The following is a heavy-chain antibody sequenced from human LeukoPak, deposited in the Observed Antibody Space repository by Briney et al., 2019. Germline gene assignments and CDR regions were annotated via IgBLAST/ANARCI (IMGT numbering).Heavy chain of an antibody. CDR1: GFTFSSYW. CDR3: ARDPYGGNYGY. CDR2: IKQDGSEK. V-gene: IGHV3-7*01. J-gene: IGHJ4*02. Sequence: GGSLRLSCATSGFTFSSYWMSWVRQAPGKGLEWVANIKQDGSEKYYVDSVKGRFTISRDNAKNSLYLQMNSLRAEDTAVYYCARDPYGGNYGYWGQGTLVTVSS. D-gene: IGHD4-23*01.